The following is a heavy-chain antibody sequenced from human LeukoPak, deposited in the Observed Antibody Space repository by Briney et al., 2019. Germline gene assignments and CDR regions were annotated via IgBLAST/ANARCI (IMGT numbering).Heavy chain of an antibody. D-gene: IGHD3-10*01. CDR2: ISSSSSYI. Sequence: GGSLRLSCAAPGFTFSSYSMNWVRQAPGKGLEWVSSISSSSSYIYYADSVKGRFTISRDNAKNSLYLQMNSLRAEDTAVYYCARDLTMVRGVPDYWGQGTLVTVSS. CDR1: GFTFSSYS. V-gene: IGHV3-21*01. CDR3: ARDLTMVRGVPDY. J-gene: IGHJ4*02.